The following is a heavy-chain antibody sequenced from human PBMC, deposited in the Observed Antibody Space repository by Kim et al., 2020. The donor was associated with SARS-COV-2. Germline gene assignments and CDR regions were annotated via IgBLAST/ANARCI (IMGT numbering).Heavy chain of an antibody. CDR1: GFTFSSYE. J-gene: IGHJ4*02. D-gene: IGHD6-19*01. V-gene: IGHV3-48*03. Sequence: GGSLRLSCAASGFTFSSYEMNWVRQAPGKGLEWVSYISSSGSTKYYADSVKGRFTISRDNAKNSLYLQMNSLRAEDTAVYYCARGEQWLVFLDYWGQGTLVTVSS. CDR3: ARGEQWLVFLDY. CDR2: ISSSGSTK.